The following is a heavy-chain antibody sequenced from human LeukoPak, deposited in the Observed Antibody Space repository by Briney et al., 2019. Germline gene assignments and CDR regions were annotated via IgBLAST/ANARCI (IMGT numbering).Heavy chain of an antibody. Sequence: SETLSLPCTVSGGSISSYYWSWIRQPPGKGLEWIGYIYYSGSTIYNPSLKSRVTISVDTSKNQFSLKLSSVTAADTAVYYCARSEDYGDYVPPGAFDIWGQG. CDR3: ARSEDYGDYVPPGAFDI. CDR2: IYYSGST. D-gene: IGHD4-17*01. CDR1: GGSISSYY. V-gene: IGHV4-59*01. J-gene: IGHJ3*02.